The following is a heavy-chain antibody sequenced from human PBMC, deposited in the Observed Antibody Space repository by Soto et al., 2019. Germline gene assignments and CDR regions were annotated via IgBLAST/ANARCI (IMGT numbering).Heavy chain of an antibody. D-gene: IGHD2-15*01. V-gene: IGHV1-2*04. Sequence: QVQLVQSGAEVKKPGASVKVSCKASGYSFTGYYMHWVRQAPGQGLEWMGWIKPDSGGTNYAQKCQGCVTMTRDMSISTALREMNRLCSYASAVFYCARYSPSRYCRGNSCVPRWYFDIWGRSYLVTVS. CDR3: ARYSPSRYCRGNSCVPRWYFDI. CDR2: IKPDSGGT. J-gene: IGHJ2*01. CDR1: GYSFTGYY.